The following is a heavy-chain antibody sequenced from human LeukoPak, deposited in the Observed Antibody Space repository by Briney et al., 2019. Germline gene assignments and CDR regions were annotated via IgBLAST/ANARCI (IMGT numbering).Heavy chain of an antibody. D-gene: IGHD3-10*01. J-gene: IGHJ4*02. CDR3: AKGHVIYGSLLTY. CDR1: GFTFKNYA. CDR2: VSDSGGDT. Sequence: PGGSLRLSCVASGFTFKNYAMNWVRQAPGKGLEWVSAVSDSGGDTYYADSVKGRFTISRDNSKSTLYLQMNSLRAEDTAVYYCAKGHVIYGSLLTYWGRGTLVTVSS. V-gene: IGHV3-23*01.